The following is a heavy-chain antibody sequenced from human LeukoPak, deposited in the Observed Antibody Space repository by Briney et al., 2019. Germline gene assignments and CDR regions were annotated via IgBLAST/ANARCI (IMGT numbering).Heavy chain of an antibody. J-gene: IGHJ4*02. D-gene: IGHD6-19*01. CDR3: ARCSSGWYDSYFNF. V-gene: IGHV3-23*01. Sequence: GGSLRLSCATSGFTLRSHAMSWVRQAPGKGLEWVSSISASGNSTFYADSVKGRFTISRDNSKNSLFLQMNSPRAEDTAVYFCARCSSGWYDSYFNFWGQGTLVTVSS. CDR2: ISASGNST. CDR1: GFTLRSHA.